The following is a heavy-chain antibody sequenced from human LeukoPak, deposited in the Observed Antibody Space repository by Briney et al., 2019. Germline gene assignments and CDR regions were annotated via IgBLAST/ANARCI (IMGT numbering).Heavy chain of an antibody. J-gene: IGHJ3*01. V-gene: IGHV3-23*01. D-gene: IGHD6-6*01. Sequence: PGGSLRLSCAASGFTFSSYAMSWVRQAPGKGLEWVSGIVGSGDNTYYADSVKGRFTISRDNAKNSLYLQINSLRAEDTAVYYCARSSYSSSSSVWGQGTMVTVSS. CDR2: IVGSGDNT. CDR1: GFTFSSYA. CDR3: ARSSYSSSSSV.